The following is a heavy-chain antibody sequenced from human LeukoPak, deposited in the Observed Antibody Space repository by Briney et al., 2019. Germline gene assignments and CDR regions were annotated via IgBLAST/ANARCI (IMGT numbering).Heavy chain of an antibody. CDR3: ASLRVPGDFDY. V-gene: IGHV4-39*07. Sequence: SETLSLTCTVFGGSISSSSYYWGWIRQPPGKGLEWIGNIYHSGNTYYNSSLKSRVTISVDTSKNQFSLRLTSVTAADTAVYYCASLRVPGDFDYWGQGTLVTVSS. D-gene: IGHD3-16*01. J-gene: IGHJ4*02. CDR2: IYHSGNT. CDR1: GGSISSSSYY.